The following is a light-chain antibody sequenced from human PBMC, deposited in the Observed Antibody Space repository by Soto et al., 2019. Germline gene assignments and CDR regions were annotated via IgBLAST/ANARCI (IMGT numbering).Light chain of an antibody. Sequence: DIQLTQSPSSLSASVGDGVTVTCRARQSSSSYLNWYQQKPRKAPKLLIYAASSLQSGGPSRFSGSGSGTDFALTISSLSPEDFATYYCQRRYSTQRTLGQGTKV. J-gene: IGKJ1*01. V-gene: IGKV1-39*01. CDR2: AAS. CDR1: QSSSSY. CDR3: QRRYSTQRT.